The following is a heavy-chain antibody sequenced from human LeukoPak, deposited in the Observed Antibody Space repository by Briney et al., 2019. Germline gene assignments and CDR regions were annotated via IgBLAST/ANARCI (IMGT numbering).Heavy chain of an antibody. CDR2: ISYDGSNK. CDR1: GFTFSSYA. J-gene: IGHJ6*02. Sequence: PGRSLRLSCAASGFTFSSYAMHWVRQAPGKGLEWVAVISYDGSNKYYADSVKGRFTISRDNSKNTLYLQMNSLRAEDTAVYYCGRDRQLVLHYYQGRDVGGQGPTVPVP. D-gene: IGHD6-6*01. V-gene: IGHV3-30-3*01. CDR3: GRDRQLVLHYYQGRDV.